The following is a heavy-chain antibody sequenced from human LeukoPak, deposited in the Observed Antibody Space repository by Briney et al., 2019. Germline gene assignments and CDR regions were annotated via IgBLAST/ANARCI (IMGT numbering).Heavy chain of an antibody. V-gene: IGHV3-7*01. J-gene: IGHJ4*02. D-gene: IGHD6-13*01. Sequence: PGGSLRLSCTASGFIFGDYAMSWVRQAPGKGLEWVANIKHDGSSKYYVDSVKGRFTISRDNAKNTLFLQLNSLRAEDTAVYYCARDHAIAAAGNDYWGQGTLVTVSS. CDR3: ARDHAIAAAGNDY. CDR2: IKHDGSSK. CDR1: GFIFGDYA.